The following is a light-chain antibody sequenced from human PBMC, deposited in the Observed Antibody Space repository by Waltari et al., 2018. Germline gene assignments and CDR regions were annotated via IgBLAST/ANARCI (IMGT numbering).Light chain of an antibody. CDR1: QDISNW. J-gene: IGKJ2*01. CDR3: QQVNSYPFT. CDR2: AAS. V-gene: IGKV1D-12*01. Sequence: DIQMTQSPSYVSASAGDRVTITCRASQDISNWLAWYQQKPGEAPKLLIYAASMLHSGVPSRFSGSSSGSYFTLTITSLQPDDFGSYHRQQVNSYPFTFGEGTKLEI.